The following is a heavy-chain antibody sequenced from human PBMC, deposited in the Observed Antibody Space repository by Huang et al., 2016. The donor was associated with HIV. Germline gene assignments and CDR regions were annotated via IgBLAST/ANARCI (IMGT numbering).Heavy chain of an antibody. CDR2: IYYRGST. J-gene: IGHJ4*02. V-gene: IGHV4-39*01. CDR3: ASYLTPIVVVRGGFDY. Sequence: QLQLQESGPGLVKPSETLSLTCTVSGGSISSSSYYWGWIRQPPGKGLEWIGSIYYRGSTYYNPSLKSRVTISVDTSKNQFSLKLSSVTAADTAVYYCASYLTPIVVVRGGFDYWGQGTLVTVSS. D-gene: IGHD3-22*01. CDR1: GGSISSSSYY.